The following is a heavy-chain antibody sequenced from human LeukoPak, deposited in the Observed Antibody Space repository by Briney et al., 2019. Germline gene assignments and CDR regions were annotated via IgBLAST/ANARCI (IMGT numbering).Heavy chain of an antibody. Sequence: SVKVSCKASGGTFSSYAISWVRQAPGQGLEWMGGIIPIFGTANYAQKFQGRVTITADKSTSTAYTELSSLRSEDTAVYYCAREPGYCTNGVCAKYFQHWGQGTLVTVSS. J-gene: IGHJ1*01. CDR2: IIPIFGTA. V-gene: IGHV1-69*06. D-gene: IGHD2-8*01. CDR1: GGTFSSYA. CDR3: AREPGYCTNGVCAKYFQH.